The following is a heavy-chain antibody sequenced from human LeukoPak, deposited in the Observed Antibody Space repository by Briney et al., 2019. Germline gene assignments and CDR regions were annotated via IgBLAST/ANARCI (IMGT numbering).Heavy chain of an antibody. V-gene: IGHV1-3*01. CDR1: GYTFTTYA. CDR2: INAGNGNT. Sequence: ASVKVSCKASGYTFTTYAMHWVRQAPGQRLEWMGWINAGNGNTKYSQKFQGRVTITRDTYASTAYMELSSLRSEDTAVYYCARDRDTAMEDFDYRGQGTLVTVSS. D-gene: IGHD5-18*01. CDR3: ARDRDTAMEDFDY. J-gene: IGHJ4*02.